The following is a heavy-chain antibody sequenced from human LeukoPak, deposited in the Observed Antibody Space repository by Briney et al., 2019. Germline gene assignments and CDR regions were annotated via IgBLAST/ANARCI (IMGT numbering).Heavy chain of an antibody. J-gene: IGHJ3*02. Sequence: GGSLRLSCAASGFTVSSNYMSWVRQAPGKGLECVSVIYSGGSTYYADSVKGRFTISRDNSKNTLYLQMNSLRAEDTAVYYCARDGGEWELLGAFDIWGQGTMVTVSS. CDR3: ARDGGEWELLGAFDI. D-gene: IGHD1-26*01. V-gene: IGHV3-66*01. CDR2: IYSGGST. CDR1: GFTVSSNY.